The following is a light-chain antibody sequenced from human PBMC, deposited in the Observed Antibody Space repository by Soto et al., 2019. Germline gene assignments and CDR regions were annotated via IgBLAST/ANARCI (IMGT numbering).Light chain of an antibody. CDR3: AAWDDILNGYV. Sequence: QSVLTQPPSVSGALGQKVTVSCTGSSSNIGAGYDVNWYHQLPGTAPKLLIHGNSNRPSGVSDRFSGSKSGTSASLAITGLQAEDEADYFCAAWDDILNGYVFGGGTKVTVL. CDR2: GNS. CDR1: SSNIGAGYD. V-gene: IGLV1-40*01. J-gene: IGLJ1*01.